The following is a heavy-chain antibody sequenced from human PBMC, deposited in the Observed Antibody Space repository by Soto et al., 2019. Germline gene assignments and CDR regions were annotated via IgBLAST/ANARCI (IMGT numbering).Heavy chain of an antibody. V-gene: IGHV1-69*02. CDR1: GGTFSSYT. D-gene: IGHD3-10*01. CDR3: ARLGAHRGY. Sequence: QVQLVQSGAEVKKPGSSVKVSCKASGGTFSSYTISWVRQAPGQGLEWMGRIIPILGIANYAQKFQGRVTITADKPTSTAYRELSSLRSEDTAVYYCARLGAHRGYWGQGTLVTVSS. J-gene: IGHJ4*02. CDR2: IIPILGIA.